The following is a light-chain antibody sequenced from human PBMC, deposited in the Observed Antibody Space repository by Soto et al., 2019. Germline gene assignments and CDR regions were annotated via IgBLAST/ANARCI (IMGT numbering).Light chain of an antibody. J-gene: IGKJ1*01. Sequence: EIVMTQSPDSPAVPLGERASINCKSSQTVLFSAKNRNYISWYQQKPGQPPKVLVYWASTRESGVPDRFSGSGSETNFTLTISGLQSEDVAVYYCLQHYSFPRTFGQGTKVDIK. V-gene: IGKV4-1*01. CDR1: QTVLFSAKNRNY. CDR2: WAS. CDR3: LQHYSFPRT.